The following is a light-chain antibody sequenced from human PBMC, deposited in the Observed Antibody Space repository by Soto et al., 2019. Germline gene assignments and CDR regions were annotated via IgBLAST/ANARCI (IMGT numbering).Light chain of an antibody. J-gene: IGLJ3*02. CDR3: ATWDDSLNGPV. V-gene: IGLV1-44*01. CDR2: SND. Sequence: QAVVTQPPSVSGTPGQRVTISCSGSSSNIGSNTVTWYQQFPGMAPKLLIFSNDQRPSGVPDRFSGSKSGTSASLAISGLQSDNEADYHCATWDDSLNGPVFGGGTKVTVL. CDR1: SSNIGSNT.